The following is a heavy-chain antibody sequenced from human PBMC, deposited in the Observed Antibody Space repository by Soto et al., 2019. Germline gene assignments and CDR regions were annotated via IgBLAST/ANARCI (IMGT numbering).Heavy chain of an antibody. CDR2: IVVGSGNT. CDR1: GFTFTSSA. CDR3: AAEGIYGELLY. J-gene: IGHJ4*02. Sequence: ASVKVSCKASGFTFTSSAMQWVRQARGQRLEWTGWIVVGSGNTNYAQKFQERVTITRDMSTSTAYMELSSLRSEDTAVYYCAAEGIYGELLYWGQGTLVTVSS. V-gene: IGHV1-58*02. D-gene: IGHD1-26*01.